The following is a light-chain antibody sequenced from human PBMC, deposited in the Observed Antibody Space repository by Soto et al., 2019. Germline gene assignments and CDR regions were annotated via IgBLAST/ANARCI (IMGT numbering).Light chain of an antibody. J-gene: IGKJ1*01. V-gene: IGKV4-1*01. CDR3: HQYYTTRGT. Sequence: DIVMTQSPDSLAVSLGERATINCKSSQSVLYSSNNKNYLAWYQHKPGQPPKLLIYWASTRESGVPDRFSGSGSGTDFTLTISSLQAEDVAVYYCHQYYTTRGTFGQGTKVEIK. CDR1: QSVLYSSNNKNY. CDR2: WAS.